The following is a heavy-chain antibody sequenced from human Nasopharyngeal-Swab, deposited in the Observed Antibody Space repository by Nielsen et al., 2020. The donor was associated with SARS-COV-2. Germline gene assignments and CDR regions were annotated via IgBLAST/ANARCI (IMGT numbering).Heavy chain of an antibody. D-gene: IGHD5-24*01. CDR1: GFTLSGYS. V-gene: IGHV3-48*01. CDR3: ARDKLSNYHYYMDV. J-gene: IGHJ6*03. CDR2: ISSSGSLI. Sequence: GGSLRLSCEVSGFTLSGYSMTWVRQAPGKGLEWVGYISSSGSLIFYADSVKGRFTNSRDSAKNSLYLQMNSLRVDDMALYYCARDKLSNYHYYMDVWGKGTTVTVSS.